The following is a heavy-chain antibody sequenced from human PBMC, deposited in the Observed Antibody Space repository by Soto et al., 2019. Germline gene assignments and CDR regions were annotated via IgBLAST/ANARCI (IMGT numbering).Heavy chain of an antibody. CDR3: AGGGSSAGWYFDL. CDR1: GGSFSSPT. Sequence: QVQLVQSGAEVKKPGSSVKVSCKASGGSFSSPTISWVRQAPGQGLEWMGGVSPIFGTTNYAQKFQGRVTITADASSGTAYMELSSLISEDTAVYYCAGGGSSAGWYFDLWGRGTLVTVSS. J-gene: IGHJ2*01. V-gene: IGHV1-69*01. D-gene: IGHD1-26*01. CDR2: VSPIFGTT.